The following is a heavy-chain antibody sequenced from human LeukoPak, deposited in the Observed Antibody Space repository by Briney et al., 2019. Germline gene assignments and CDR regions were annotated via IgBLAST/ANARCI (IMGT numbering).Heavy chain of an antibody. J-gene: IGHJ4*02. D-gene: IGHD3-22*01. CDR3: ARDERYDSSGYPFDY. CDR1: GYTFTRYF. CDR2: INPNSGGT. V-gene: IGHV1-2*02. Sequence: ASVKVSCKASGYTFTRYFIQWGRQGPGQALEWSGWINPNSGGTNDAQKFQGRVTMTRDTSISTAYMELSRLRSDDTAVYYCARDERYDSSGYPFDYWGQGTLVTVSS.